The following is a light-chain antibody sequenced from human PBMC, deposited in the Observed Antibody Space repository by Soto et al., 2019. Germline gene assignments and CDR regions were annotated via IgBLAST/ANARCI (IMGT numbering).Light chain of an antibody. CDR1: QSISSY. CDR3: QQSYSTHPRT. CDR2: AAS. J-gene: IGKJ1*01. Sequence: TCRASQSISSYLNWYQQKPGKAPKLLIYAASSLQSGVPSRFSGSGSWTDFTLTISSLQPEDFATYYCQQSYSTHPRTFGQGTKVEIK. V-gene: IGKV1-39*01.